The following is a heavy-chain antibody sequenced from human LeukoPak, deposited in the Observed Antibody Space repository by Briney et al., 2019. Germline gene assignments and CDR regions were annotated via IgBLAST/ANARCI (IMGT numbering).Heavy chain of an antibody. CDR1: GFTFSSYS. D-gene: IGHD5-12*01. V-gene: IGHV3-21*01. J-gene: IGHJ3*02. Sequence: PGGSLRFSCAASGFTFSSYSMNWVRQAPGKGLEWVSSISSSSSYIYYADSVKGRFTISRDNAKNSLYLQMNSLRAEDTAVYYCASGYSGYDNAFDIWGQGTMVTVSS. CDR2: ISSSSSYI. CDR3: ASGYSGYDNAFDI.